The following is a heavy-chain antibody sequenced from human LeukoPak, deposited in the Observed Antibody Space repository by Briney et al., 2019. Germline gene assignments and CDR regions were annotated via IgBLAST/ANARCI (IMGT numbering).Heavy chain of an antibody. J-gene: IGHJ5*02. CDR3: ASLGTVTTFWFDP. CDR2: IYYSGST. CDR1: GGSISSTSYY. Sequence: SETLSLTCTISGGSISSTSYYWGWIRQPPGKGLEWIGSIYYSGSTYYNPSLKSRVTISVDTSKNQFSLNLSSVTAADTAVYYCASLGTVTTFWFDPWGQGTLVTVSS. D-gene: IGHD4-17*01. V-gene: IGHV4-39*01.